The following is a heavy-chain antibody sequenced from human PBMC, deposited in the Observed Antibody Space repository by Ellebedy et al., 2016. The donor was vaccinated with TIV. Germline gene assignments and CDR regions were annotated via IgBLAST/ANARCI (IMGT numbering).Heavy chain of an antibody. CDR3: ARVSPKLRGDNPFDY. Sequence: SVKVSCXASGGTFSSYAISWVRQAPGQGLEWMGGIIPIFGTANYAQKFQGRVTITADESTSTAYMELSSLRSEDTAVYYCARVSPKLRGDNPFDYWGQGTLVTVSS. CDR1: GGTFSSYA. J-gene: IGHJ4*02. CDR2: IIPIFGTA. V-gene: IGHV1-69*13. D-gene: IGHD3-10*01.